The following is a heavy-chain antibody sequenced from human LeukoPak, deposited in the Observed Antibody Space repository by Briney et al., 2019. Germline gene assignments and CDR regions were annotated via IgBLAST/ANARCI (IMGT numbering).Heavy chain of an antibody. CDR3: ARVGYSSIPSLSWFDP. D-gene: IGHD6-13*01. CDR1: GGSFSGYY. V-gene: IGHV4-34*01. J-gene: IGHJ5*02. Sequence: KPSETLSLTCAVYGGSFSGYYWSWIRQPPGKGLEWIGEINHSGSTNYNPSLKSRVTISVDTSKNQFSLKLSSVTAADTAVYYCARVGYSSIPSLSWFDPWGQGTLVTVSS. CDR2: INHSGST.